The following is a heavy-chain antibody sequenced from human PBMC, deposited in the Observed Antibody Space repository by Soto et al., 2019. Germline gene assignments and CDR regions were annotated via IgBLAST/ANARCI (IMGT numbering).Heavy chain of an antibody. CDR1: GYTFTGYY. D-gene: IGHD7-27*01. CDR2: INPNSGGT. CDR3: ARGRRKLGIGTDY. J-gene: IGHJ4*02. V-gene: IGHV1-2*04. Sequence: ASVKVSCKASGYTFTGYYMHWVRQAPGQGLEWMGWINPNSGGTNYAQKFQGWVTMTRDTSISTAYMELSRLRSDDTAVYYCARGRRKLGIGTDYWGQGTLVTVSS.